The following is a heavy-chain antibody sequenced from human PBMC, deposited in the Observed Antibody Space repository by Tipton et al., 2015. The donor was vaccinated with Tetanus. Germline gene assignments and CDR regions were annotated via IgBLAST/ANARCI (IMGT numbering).Heavy chain of an antibody. CDR1: VGSFSGYY. CDR2: IYDSGSV. CDR3: ARDGWGLTNWFDS. J-gene: IGHJ5*01. V-gene: IGHV4-34*01. Sequence: LRLSCAVYVGSFSGYYWSWIRQPPGKGLEWIGSIYDSGSVYYNPSLKSRVTISVDTSKNQFSLKLGSVTAADTAVYYCARDGWGLTNWFDSWGQGTLVTVSS. D-gene: IGHD4/OR15-4a*01.